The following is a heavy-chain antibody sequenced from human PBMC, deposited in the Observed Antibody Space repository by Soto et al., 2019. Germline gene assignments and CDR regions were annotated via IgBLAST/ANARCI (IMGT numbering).Heavy chain of an antibody. CDR2: LSASGRT. J-gene: IGHJ2*01. CDR1: GDSIGNFY. Sequence: PSETLSLTCAISGDSIGNFYLSWIRQPAGKGLESLGRLSASGRTNYSPSLQSRVTMSLDRSKSRFSLRLTSVSAADTAVYFCARGMGRYFDLWGRGTLVTVYS. V-gene: IGHV4-4*07. CDR3: ARGMGRYFDL. D-gene: IGHD2-8*01.